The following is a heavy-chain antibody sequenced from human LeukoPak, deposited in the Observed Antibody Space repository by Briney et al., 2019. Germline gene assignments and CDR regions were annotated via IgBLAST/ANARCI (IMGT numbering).Heavy chain of an antibody. V-gene: IGHV3-53*01. CDR3: ASGIPFEY. CDR2: VYSTGST. Sequence: GGSLRLSCTGSGIIGSSIYMSWVRQAPGKGLEWVSVVYSTGSTFYTDSVKGRFTVSRDNSKDTLYLQMSGLRAEDTAVYYCASGIPFEYWGQGTLVTVSS. J-gene: IGHJ4*02. CDR1: GIIGSSIY. D-gene: IGHD5-18*01.